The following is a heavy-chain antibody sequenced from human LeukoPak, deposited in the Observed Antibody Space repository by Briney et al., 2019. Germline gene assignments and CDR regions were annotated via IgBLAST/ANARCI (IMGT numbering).Heavy chain of an antibody. CDR3: AREWLGTGRYNWFDP. D-gene: IGHD6-19*01. CDR1: GYTFTGYY. Sequence: VASVKVSCKASGYTFTGYYMHWVRQAPGHRLEWMGGIIPIFVTANYAQKFQGRVTINADESTSTAYVELRSLRSEDTAVYYRAREWLGTGRYNWFDPRGQGTLVTVPS. V-gene: IGHV1-69*13. J-gene: IGHJ5*02. CDR2: IIPIFVTA.